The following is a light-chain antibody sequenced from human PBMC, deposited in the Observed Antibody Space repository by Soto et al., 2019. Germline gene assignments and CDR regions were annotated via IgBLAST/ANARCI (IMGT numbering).Light chain of an antibody. V-gene: IGKV1D-13*01. CDR3: QQFNNYAIT. Sequence: AIQLTQSPSSLSASVGDRVTISCRASQGISSALAWYQQKPGKAPKLLIYDASSLESGVPSRFSGSGSGTDFTLTISSLQPEDFATYYGQQFNNYAITFGQGTRLEIK. CDR2: DAS. J-gene: IGKJ5*01. CDR1: QGISSA.